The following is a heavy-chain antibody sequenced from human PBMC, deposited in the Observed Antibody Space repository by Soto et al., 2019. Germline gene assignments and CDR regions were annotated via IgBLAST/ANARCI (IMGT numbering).Heavy chain of an antibody. CDR3: SRRNWNYGAFDI. D-gene: IGHD1-7*01. V-gene: IGHV3-23*01. J-gene: IGHJ3*02. CDR2: ISGSGGRT. CDR1: GFTFSSYA. Sequence: GGSLRLSCAASGFTFSSYAMSRVRQAPGKGLEWVSGISGSGGRTYYADSVKGRFTISRDNSKNTLYLQMNSLRVEDTAVYYCSRRNWNYGAFDIWGQGTMVTGSS.